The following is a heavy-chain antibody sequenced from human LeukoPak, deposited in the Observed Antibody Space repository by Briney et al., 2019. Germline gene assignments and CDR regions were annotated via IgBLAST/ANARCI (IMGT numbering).Heavy chain of an antibody. Sequence: SETLSLTCTVSDGSISSYYWSWIRQPPGKGLEWIGYIYYSGSTNYNLSLKSRVTISVDTSKNQFSLKLSSVTAADTAVYYCARVQESQIDYYFDYWGQGTLVTVSS. CDR1: DGSISSYY. V-gene: IGHV4-59*01. CDR3: ARVQESQIDYYFDY. CDR2: IYYSGST. D-gene: IGHD3-9*01. J-gene: IGHJ4*02.